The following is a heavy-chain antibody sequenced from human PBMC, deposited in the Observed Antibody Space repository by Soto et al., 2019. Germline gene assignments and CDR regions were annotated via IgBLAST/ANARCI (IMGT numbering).Heavy chain of an antibody. Sequence: EVQLVQSGAEVKKPGESLQMSCKGSGYSFSKYWIGWVRQMPGKGLEWMGIIYPDDSDTRYSPSFQGQVTISADRSISTAYLQWSSLKASDTAMYYCARHMGGSGGTSEIDHWGQGTLVTVAS. CDR2: IYPDDSDT. CDR3: ARHMGGSGGTSEIDH. J-gene: IGHJ4*02. CDR1: GYSFSKYW. V-gene: IGHV5-51*01. D-gene: IGHD3-16*01.